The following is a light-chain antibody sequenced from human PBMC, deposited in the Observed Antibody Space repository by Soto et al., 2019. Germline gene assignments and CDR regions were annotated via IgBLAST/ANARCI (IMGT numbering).Light chain of an antibody. CDR1: QSISSW. J-gene: IGKJ2*01. Sequence: DIQMTQSPSTLSASVGDRVTITCRASQSISSWLAWYQQKPGKAPKILIYKASSLESGVPSRFSGSGSGTEFTLTISSLQPADFATYYCQQYKSYPYTFGQGTKLEIK. CDR2: KAS. CDR3: QQYKSYPYT. V-gene: IGKV1-5*03.